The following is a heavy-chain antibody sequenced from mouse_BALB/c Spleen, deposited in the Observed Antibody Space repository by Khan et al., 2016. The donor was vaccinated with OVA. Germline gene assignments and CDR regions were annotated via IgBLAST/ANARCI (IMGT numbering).Heavy chain of an antibody. D-gene: IGHD2-14*01. J-gene: IGHJ3*01. CDR2: INPNNGYT. CDR3: EGDGAYYRNVGWFDY. CDR1: GYTFTSYT. Sequence: VQLVESGAELARPGASVKMSCTASGYTFTSYTIHWIKLRPGQGLEWIGYINPNNGYTNYNQKFKDKATLTADKSSTTVYLQLSSLTSDDSAVYNGEGDGAYYRNVGWFDYWGQGTLVTVSA. V-gene: IGHV1-4*01.